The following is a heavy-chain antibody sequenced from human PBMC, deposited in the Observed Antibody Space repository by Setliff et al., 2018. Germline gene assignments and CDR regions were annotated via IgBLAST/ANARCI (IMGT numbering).Heavy chain of an antibody. CDR2: LQTYSGHT. J-gene: IGHJ6*03. Sequence: ASVKVSCKASGDSIPKNAISWVRQAPGQGLEWMGWLQTYSGHTNYAQKFRGRATMTTDTSTRTAYVELRALTSDDTAVYYCATDVNQWDPTYMDVWGEGTTVTVSS. V-gene: IGHV1-18*01. D-gene: IGHD1-26*01. CDR1: GDSIPKNA. CDR3: ATDVNQWDPTYMDV.